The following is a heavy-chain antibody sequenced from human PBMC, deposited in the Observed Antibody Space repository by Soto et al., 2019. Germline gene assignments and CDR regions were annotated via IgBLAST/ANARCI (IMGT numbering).Heavy chain of an antibody. D-gene: IGHD3-22*01. CDR3: ARATKNPDTWAHYYDATGYSDF. J-gene: IGHJ4*02. Sequence: ASVKVSCKASGYTFTSYDINWVRQATGQGLEWMGWMNPNSGNTGYAQKFQGRVTLTRDTSISTAYMELSSLRSEDTAVYYCARATKNPDTWAHYYDATGYSDFWGQGTLVTVSS. CDR1: GYTFTSYD. CDR2: MNPNSGNT. V-gene: IGHV1-8*01.